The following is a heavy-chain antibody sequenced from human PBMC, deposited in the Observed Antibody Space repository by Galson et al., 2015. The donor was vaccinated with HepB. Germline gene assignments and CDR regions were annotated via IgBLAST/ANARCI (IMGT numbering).Heavy chain of an antibody. V-gene: IGHV3-33*08. J-gene: IGHJ5*02. CDR3: ARESGWGDWFDP. Sequence: SLRLSCAASGFTFSSYGMHWVRQAPGKGLEWVAVIWYDGSNKYYADSVKGRFTISRDNSKNTLYLQMNSLRAEDTAVYYCARESGWGDWFDPWGQGTLVTVSS. D-gene: IGHD3-16*01. CDR1: GFTFSSYG. CDR2: IWYDGSNK.